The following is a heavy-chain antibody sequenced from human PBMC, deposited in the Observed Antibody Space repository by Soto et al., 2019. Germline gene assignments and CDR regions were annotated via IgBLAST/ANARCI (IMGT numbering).Heavy chain of an antibody. Sequence: PGGSLRLSCAASGFTFDDYAMHWVRQAPGKGLEWVSGISWNSGSIGYADSVKGRFTISRDNAKNSLYLQMNSLRAEDTALYYCAKDISPGYDSSGYNFGNWFDPWAQGTMVTVS. D-gene: IGHD3-22*01. V-gene: IGHV3-9*01. CDR2: ISWNSGSI. CDR3: AKDISPGYDSSGYNFGNWFDP. CDR1: GFTFDDYA. J-gene: IGHJ5*02.